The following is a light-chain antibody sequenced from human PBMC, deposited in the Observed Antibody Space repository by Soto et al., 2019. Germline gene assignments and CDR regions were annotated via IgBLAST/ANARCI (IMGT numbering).Light chain of an antibody. CDR1: QDIGNF. V-gene: IGKV1-39*01. CDR3: QQTFTALWT. CDR2: AAS. Sequence: DIQLTQYPSSLSASVGDTITITCRASQDIGNFLNWYQHKPGRAPSLLISAASALQGGVPSRFSGPGSATVFTLIITGLQREDFATYFCQQTFTALWTFGPGTKV. J-gene: IGKJ1*01.